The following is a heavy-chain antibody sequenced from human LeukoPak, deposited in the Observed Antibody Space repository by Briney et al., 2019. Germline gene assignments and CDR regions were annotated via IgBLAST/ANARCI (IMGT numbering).Heavy chain of an antibody. V-gene: IGHV3-23*01. CDR2: ISGSGGST. J-gene: IGHJ4*02. Sequence: GGSLRLSCAASGFTSSSYAMSWVRQAPGKGLEWVSAISGSGGSTYYADSVKGRFTISRDNSKNTLYLQMNSLRAKDTAVYYCAKDGRTAMVFDYWGQGTLVTVSS. CDR1: GFTSSSYA. D-gene: IGHD5-18*01. CDR3: AKDGRTAMVFDY.